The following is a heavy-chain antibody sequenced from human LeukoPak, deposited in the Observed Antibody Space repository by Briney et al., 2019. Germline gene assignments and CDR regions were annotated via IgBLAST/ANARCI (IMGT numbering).Heavy chain of an antibody. CDR3: ARTSYDTGGYFED. CDR1: GFTISNYW. V-gene: IGHV3-74*01. J-gene: IGHJ4*02. D-gene: IGHD3-22*01. Sequence: PGGSLGLSCAASGFTISNYWMHWVRQAPGKGLVWVSRISSDGTNTNYADSVKGRFTISRDNAKNTLYLQMNSLGAEDTAVYYCARTSYDTGGYFEDWGQGTLVTVSS. CDR2: ISSDGTNT.